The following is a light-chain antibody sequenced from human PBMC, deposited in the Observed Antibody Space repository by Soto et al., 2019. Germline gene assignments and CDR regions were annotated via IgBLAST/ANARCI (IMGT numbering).Light chain of an antibody. J-gene: IGKJ1*01. CDR3: QLYDVSRT. V-gene: IGKV3-20*01. CDR1: QSVSTNY. CDR2: DAS. Sequence: TQSPSSLSASVGDRVTITCRASQSVSTNYLAWYQQKPGQAPRLLIYDASSRATGIPDNFSGSGSGTDFTLTISRLEPEDFAVYYCQLYDVSRTFGQGTKVDI.